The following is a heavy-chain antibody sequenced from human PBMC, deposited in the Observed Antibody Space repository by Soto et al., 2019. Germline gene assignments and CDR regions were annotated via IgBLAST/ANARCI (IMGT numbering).Heavy chain of an antibody. Sequence: SGPTLVNPTQTLTLTCTFSGFSLSLSGEGVGWIRQPPGKTLEWLALNYWDDDKRYNPSLKSRLTITKDTSKNQVVLILTNVDPVDTATYFCAHRRPALGYLAVWGRGTTVTVSS. CDR3: AHRRPALGYLAV. V-gene: IGHV2-5*02. CDR2: NYWDDDK. J-gene: IGHJ6*03. CDR1: GFSLSLSGEG. D-gene: IGHD3-10*01.